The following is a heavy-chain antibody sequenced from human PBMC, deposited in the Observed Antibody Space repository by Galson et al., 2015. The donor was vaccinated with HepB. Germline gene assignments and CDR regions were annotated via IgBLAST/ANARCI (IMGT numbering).Heavy chain of an antibody. D-gene: IGHD6-19*01. CDR3: ARDRRSSGWSPWDI. CDR1: GYTFTSYA. CDR2: INAGNGYT. Sequence: SVKVSCKASGYTFTSYAMHWVRQAPGQRLEWMGWINAGNGYTKYSQKFQGRVTITRDTSASTAYMELSSLRSEDTAVYYCARDRRSSGWSPWDIWGQGTMVTVSS. J-gene: IGHJ3*02. V-gene: IGHV1-3*01.